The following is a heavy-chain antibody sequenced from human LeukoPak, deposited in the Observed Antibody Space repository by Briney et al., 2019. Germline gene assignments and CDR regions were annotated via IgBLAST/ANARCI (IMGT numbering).Heavy chain of an antibody. D-gene: IGHD6-19*01. CDR1: GFTFSSYA. V-gene: IGHV3-64*01. CDR3: ARDWHSSGWYYFDY. CDR2: ISSNGGST. Sequence: GGSLRLSCAASGFTFSSYAMHWVRQAPGKGLEYVSAISSNGGSTYYANSVKGRFTISRDNSKNTLYLQIGSLRAEDMAVYYCARDWHSSGWYYFDYWGQGTLVTVSS. J-gene: IGHJ4*02.